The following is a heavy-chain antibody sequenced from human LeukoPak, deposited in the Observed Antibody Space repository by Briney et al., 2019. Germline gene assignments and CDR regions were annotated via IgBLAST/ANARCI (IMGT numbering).Heavy chain of an antibody. CDR2: IYYSGST. V-gene: IGHV4-39*01. Sequence: SETLSLTCTVSGGSLSSSPYYWGWIRQPPGKGLEGIGSIYYSGSTSYNPSLKSRVPISVDTSKNQFSLKLDSVTAADTAVYYCARNASDSGTSYFDYWGQGTLVTVSS. D-gene: IGHD1-26*01. CDR1: GGSLSSSPYY. J-gene: IGHJ4*02. CDR3: ARNASDSGTSYFDY.